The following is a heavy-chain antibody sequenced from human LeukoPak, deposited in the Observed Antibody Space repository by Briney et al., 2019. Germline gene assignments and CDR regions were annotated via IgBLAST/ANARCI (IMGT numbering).Heavy chain of an antibody. CDR2: ISYDGSNK. Sequence: GGSLRLSCAASGFTFSSYGMHWVRQAPGKGLEWVAVISYDGSNKYYADSVKGRFTISRDNSKNTLYLQMNSLRAEDTAVYYCARDSAAAWYFDYWGQGTLVTVSS. CDR1: GFTFSSYG. CDR3: ARDSAAAWYFDY. D-gene: IGHD6-13*01. V-gene: IGHV3-30*04. J-gene: IGHJ4*02.